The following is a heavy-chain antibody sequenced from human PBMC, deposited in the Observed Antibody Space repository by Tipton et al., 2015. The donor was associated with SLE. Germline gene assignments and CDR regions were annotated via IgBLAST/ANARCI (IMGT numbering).Heavy chain of an antibody. D-gene: IGHD6-6*01. CDR2: INHSGST. CDR3: AREASYSSSSLAFDI. Sequence: TLSLTCAVYGGSFSGNYWSWIRQPPGTGLEWIGEINHSGSTNYNPSLKSRVTISVHASKNQFSLKVNSVTAADTALYYWAREASYSSSSLAFDIWGQGTMVTVSS. CDR1: GGSFSGNY. J-gene: IGHJ3*02. V-gene: IGHV4-34*01.